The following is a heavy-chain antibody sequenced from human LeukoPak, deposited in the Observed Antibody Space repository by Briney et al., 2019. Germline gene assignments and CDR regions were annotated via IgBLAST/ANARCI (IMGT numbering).Heavy chain of an antibody. CDR1: GYTFTGYY. V-gene: IGHV1-2*02. Sequence: ASVKVSCKASGYTFTGYYMHWVRQAPGQGLEWMGWINPNSGGTNYAQKFQGRVTMTTDTSTSTAYMELRSLRSDDTAVYYCARDKASCCYDYWGRGTLVTVSS. D-gene: IGHD2-2*01. CDR2: INPNSGGT. J-gene: IGHJ4*02. CDR3: ARDKASCCYDY.